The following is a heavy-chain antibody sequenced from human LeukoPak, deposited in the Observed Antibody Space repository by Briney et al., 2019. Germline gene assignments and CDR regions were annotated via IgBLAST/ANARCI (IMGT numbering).Heavy chain of an antibody. V-gene: IGHV1-18*01. Sequence: ASVKVSCKASGYTFTSYGISWVRQAPGQGLEWMGWISAYNGNTNYAQKLQGRVTMTTDTSTSTAYMELRSLRPDDTAVYYCARDFPAAGILYYWGQGTLVTVSS. J-gene: IGHJ4*02. D-gene: IGHD6-13*01. CDR2: ISAYNGNT. CDR3: ARDFPAAGILYY. CDR1: GYTFTSYG.